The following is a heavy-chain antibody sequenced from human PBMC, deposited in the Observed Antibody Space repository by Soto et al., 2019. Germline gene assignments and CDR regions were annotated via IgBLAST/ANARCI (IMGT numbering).Heavy chain of an antibody. CDR2: ISAYNGNT. CDR1: GYTFTSYG. J-gene: IGHJ4*02. V-gene: IGHV1-18*01. CDR3: ARADHYYYDSSGYLLFDY. Sequence: ASVKVSCKASGYTFTSYGISWVRQAPGQGLEWMGWISAYNGNTNYAQKLQGRVTMTTDTSTSTAYMELRSLRSDDTAVYYCARADHYYYDSSGYLLFDYWGQGTLVTAS. D-gene: IGHD3-22*01.